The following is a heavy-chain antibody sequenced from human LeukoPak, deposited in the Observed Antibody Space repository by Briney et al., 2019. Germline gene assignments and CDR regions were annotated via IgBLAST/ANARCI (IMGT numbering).Heavy chain of an antibody. CDR1: GFTFSNYW. J-gene: IGHJ4*02. D-gene: IGHD4-17*01. V-gene: IGHV3-7*01. Sequence: GGSLRLSCAASGFTFSNYWMSWVRQAPGKGLEWVANIKQDGSEKYYVDSVKGRFIISRDNAKNSLYLQMNSLRPEDTAVYYCAKGGASVTRYVDYWGQGTLVTVSS. CDR3: AKGGASVTRYVDY. CDR2: IKQDGSEK.